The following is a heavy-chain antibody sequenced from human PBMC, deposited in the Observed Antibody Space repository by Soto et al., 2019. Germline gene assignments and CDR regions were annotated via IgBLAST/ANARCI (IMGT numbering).Heavy chain of an antibody. D-gene: IGHD5-12*01. CDR1: GGTFSSYT. CDR2: IIPILGIA. CDR3: ARDKAHSGYDWGAFEI. J-gene: IGHJ3*02. Sequence: ASLKVSCKASGGTFSSYTISWVRQAPGQGLEWMGRIIPILGIANYAQKFQGRVTITADKSTSTAYMELSSLRSEDTAVYYCARDKAHSGYDWGAFEIWGQGKMVTV. V-gene: IGHV1-69*04.